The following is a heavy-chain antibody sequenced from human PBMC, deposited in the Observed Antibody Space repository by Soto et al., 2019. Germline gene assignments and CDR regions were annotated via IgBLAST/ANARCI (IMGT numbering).Heavy chain of an antibody. CDR2: ILPMFGAV. Sequence: QLQLVQSGAEVKKSGSSVKVSCKASGGTSSNFVITWVRQVPGQVLEWLGGILPMFGAVKYAQKFQDRLTIPTDRCTKTAAMELGCLTSDDTPAYYSARHKRSGYDRRDSYYHTMYVWGHGTTVTV. CDR1: GGTSSNFV. J-gene: IGHJ6*02. V-gene: IGHV1-69*06. D-gene: IGHD3-3*01. CDR3: ARHKRSGYDRRDSYYHTMYV.